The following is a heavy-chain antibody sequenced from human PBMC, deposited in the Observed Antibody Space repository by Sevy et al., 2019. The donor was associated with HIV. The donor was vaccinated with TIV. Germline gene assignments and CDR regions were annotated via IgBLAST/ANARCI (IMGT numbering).Heavy chain of an antibody. CDR3: ARSLVAATGSGETIDY. D-gene: IGHD2-15*01. CDR1: GGSISSYY. J-gene: IGHJ4*02. V-gene: IGHV4-4*07. Sequence: SETLSLTCTVSGGSISSYYWSWIRQPAGKGLEWIGRIYTSGSTNYNPSLKSRVTMSVDTSKIQFSLKLSSVTAADTAVYYCARSLVAATGSGETIDYWVQGTLVTVSS. CDR2: IYTSGST.